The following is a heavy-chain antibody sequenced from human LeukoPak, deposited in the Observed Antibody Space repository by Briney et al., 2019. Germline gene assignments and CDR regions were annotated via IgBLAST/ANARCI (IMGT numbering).Heavy chain of an antibody. CDR1: GFTFSSDG. CDR2: IRYDGSNK. D-gene: IGHD6-19*01. Sequence: GGSLRLSCAASGFTFSSDGMHWVRQAPGKGLEWVAFIRYDGSNKYYADSVKGRFTISRDNSKNTLYLQMNSLRAEDTAVYYCAKAGVAGTGYYYMDVWGKGTTVIVSS. CDR3: AKAGVAGTGYYYMDV. J-gene: IGHJ6*03. V-gene: IGHV3-30*02.